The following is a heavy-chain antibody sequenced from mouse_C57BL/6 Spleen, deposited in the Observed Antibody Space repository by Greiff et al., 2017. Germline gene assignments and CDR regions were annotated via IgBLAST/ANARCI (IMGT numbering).Heavy chain of an antibody. V-gene: IGHV1-61*01. CDR3: ARGGPYYFDY. CDR1: GYTFTSYW. CDR2: IYPSDSET. J-gene: IGHJ2*01. Sequence: QFQLQQPGAELVRPGSSVKLSCKASGYTFTSYWMDWVKQRPGQGLEWIGNIYPSDSETHYNQKFKDKATLTVDKSSSTAYMQLSSLTSEDSAVYYCARGGPYYFDYWGQGTTLTVSS.